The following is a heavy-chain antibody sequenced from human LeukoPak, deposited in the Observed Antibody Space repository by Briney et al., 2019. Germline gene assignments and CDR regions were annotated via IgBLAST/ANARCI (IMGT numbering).Heavy chain of an antibody. V-gene: IGHV4-34*01. CDR1: GGSFSGYY. Sequence: SETLSLTCAVYGGSFSGYYWSWIRQPPGKGLEWIGEINHSGSTNYNPSLKSRVPISVDTSKNQFSLKLSSVTAADTAVYYCARTAGGSYYFDYWGQGTLVTVSS. CDR2: INHSGST. J-gene: IGHJ4*02. CDR3: ARTAGGSYYFDY. D-gene: IGHD2-15*01.